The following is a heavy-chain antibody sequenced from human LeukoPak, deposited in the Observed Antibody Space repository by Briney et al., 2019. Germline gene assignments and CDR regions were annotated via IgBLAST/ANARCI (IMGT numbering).Heavy chain of an antibody. CDR1: RFTFSDYN. CDR2: ISSSSSTM. V-gene: IGHV3-48*02. Sequence: PGGSLRLSCAASRFTFSDYNMNWVRQAPGKGLEWVSYISSSSSTMYYADSVKGRFTISRDNANNSLYLQMNSLRDEDTAVYYCARRFGYWGQGTLVTVSS. J-gene: IGHJ4*02. CDR3: ARRFGY.